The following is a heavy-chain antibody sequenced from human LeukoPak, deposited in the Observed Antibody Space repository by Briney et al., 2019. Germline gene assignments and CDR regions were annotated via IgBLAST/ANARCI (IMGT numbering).Heavy chain of an antibody. CDR1: GFSVGSNY. Sequence: GGSLRLSCAASGFSVGSNYMTWVRQAPGKGLEWVSVIYSGDNTYYADSVKGRFTISRDISKNTLCLQINSLRAEDTATYYCARDTGSGYCSGGRCRGAFDIWGQGTTVTVSS. V-gene: IGHV3-53*01. D-gene: IGHD2-15*01. CDR2: IYSGDNT. J-gene: IGHJ3*02. CDR3: ARDTGSGYCSGGRCRGAFDI.